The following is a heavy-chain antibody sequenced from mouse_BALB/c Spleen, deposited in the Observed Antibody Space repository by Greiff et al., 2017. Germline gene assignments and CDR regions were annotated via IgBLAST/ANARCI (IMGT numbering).Heavy chain of an antibody. J-gene: IGHJ2*01. V-gene: IGHV3-2*02. CDR2: ISYSGST. CDR3: AREGLLRGFDY. Sequence: EVQLVESGPGLVKPSQSLSLTCTVTGYSITSDYAWNWIRQFPGNKLEWMGYISYSGSTSYNPSLKSRISITRDTSKNQFFLQLNSVTTEDTATYYCAREGLLRGFDYWGQGTTLTVSS. D-gene: IGHD1-1*01. CDR1: GYSITSDYA.